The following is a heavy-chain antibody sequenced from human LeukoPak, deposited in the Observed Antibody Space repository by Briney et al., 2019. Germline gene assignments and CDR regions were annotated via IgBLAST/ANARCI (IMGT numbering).Heavy chain of an antibody. J-gene: IGHJ6*03. D-gene: IGHD1-14*01. CDR2: INPNSGGT. Sequence: ASVKVSCTASGYTFTGYYMHWVRQAPGQGLEWMGWINPNSGGTNYAQKFQGRVTMTRDTSISTAYMELSRLRSDDTAVYYCARGGQILNLANYYYYMDVWGKGTTVTVSS. V-gene: IGHV1-2*02. CDR3: ARGGQILNLANYYYYMDV. CDR1: GYTFTGYY.